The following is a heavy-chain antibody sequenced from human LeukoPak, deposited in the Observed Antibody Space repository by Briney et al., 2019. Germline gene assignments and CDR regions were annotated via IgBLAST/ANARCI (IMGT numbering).Heavy chain of an antibody. CDR2: IYYSGST. V-gene: IGHV4-39*07. CDR3: ARTHYDFWSGYPNIDY. Sequence: SETLSLTCTVSGGSISSSSYYWGWIRQPPGKGLEWIGSIYYSGSTYYNPSLKSRVTISVDTSKNQFSLKLSSVTAADTAVYYCARTHYDFWSGYPNIDYWGQGTLVTVSS. J-gene: IGHJ4*02. CDR1: GGSISSSSYY. D-gene: IGHD3-3*01.